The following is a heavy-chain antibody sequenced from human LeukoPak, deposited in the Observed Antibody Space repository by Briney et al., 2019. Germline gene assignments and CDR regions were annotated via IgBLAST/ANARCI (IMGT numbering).Heavy chain of an antibody. J-gene: IGHJ4*02. D-gene: IGHD2-15*01. CDR3: ARGYCSGGSCHQVFD. CDR1: GGSFSGYF. CDR2: INHSGST. V-gene: IGHV4-34*01. Sequence: SETLSPTCAVYGGSFSGYFWSWIRQPPGKGLEWIGEINHSGSTNYNPSLKSRVTISVDTSKNQFSLKLSSVTAADTAVYYCARGYCSGGSCHQVFDWGQGTLVTVSS.